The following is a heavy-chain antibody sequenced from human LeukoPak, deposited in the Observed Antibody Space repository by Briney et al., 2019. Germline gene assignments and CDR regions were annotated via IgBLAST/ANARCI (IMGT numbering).Heavy chain of an antibody. D-gene: IGHD2/OR15-2a*01. CDR1: GFTVSSNY. CDR3: VRDLLFTHALDY. Sequence: GGSLRLSCAASGFTVSSNYMSWVRQAPGKGLEWVSVIYSGGSTYYADSVKGRFTISRDNSKNTLYLQMNSLRPEDTAVYWCVRDLLFTHALDYWGQGTLVTVSS. J-gene: IGHJ4*02. CDR2: IYSGGST. V-gene: IGHV3-53*05.